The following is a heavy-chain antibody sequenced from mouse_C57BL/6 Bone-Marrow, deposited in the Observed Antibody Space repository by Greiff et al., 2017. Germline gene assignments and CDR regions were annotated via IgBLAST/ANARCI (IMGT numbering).Heavy chain of an antibody. J-gene: IGHJ2*01. Sequence: VQLQQSGAELVRPGASVKLSCTASGFNIKDDYMHWVKQRPEQGLEWIGWIDPENGDTEYASKFQGKAPITADTSSNTAYLQLSSLTSEDTAVYYCTTWWLLPFDYWGQGTTLTVSS. CDR2: IDPENGDT. CDR3: TTWWLLPFDY. CDR1: GFNIKDDY. D-gene: IGHD2-3*01. V-gene: IGHV14-4*01.